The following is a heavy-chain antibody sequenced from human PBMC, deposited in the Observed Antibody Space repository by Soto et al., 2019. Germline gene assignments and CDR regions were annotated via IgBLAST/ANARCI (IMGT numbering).Heavy chain of an antibody. CDR2: IKQDGSEK. D-gene: IGHD3-22*01. Sequence: EVQLVESGGGLVQPGGSLRLSCAASGLTFSSYWMSWVRQAPRKGLEWVANIKQDGSEKYYVDSVKGRFTISRDNAKNSLYLQMNSLRAEDTAVYYCAREGSYYDSSGHYYYYGMDVWGQGTTVTVSS. V-gene: IGHV3-7*05. CDR1: GLTFSSYW. J-gene: IGHJ6*02. CDR3: AREGSYYDSSGHYYYYGMDV.